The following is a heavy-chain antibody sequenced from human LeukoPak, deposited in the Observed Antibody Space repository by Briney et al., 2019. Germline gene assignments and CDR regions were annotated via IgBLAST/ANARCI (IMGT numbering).Heavy chain of an antibody. CDR2: IYYGGST. J-gene: IGHJ4*02. D-gene: IGHD6-13*01. CDR1: GGSVSRNSDY. V-gene: IGHV4-39*07. CDR3: ARHAGYGAGYSSSWYSDFDY. Sequence: SETLSLTCTVSGGSVSRNSDYWGWIRQPPGKGLEWIGSIYYGGSTYYNPSLKSRVTISVDTSKNQFSLMVSSVTVADTGVYYCARHAGYGAGYSSSWYSDFDYWGQGTLVTVSS.